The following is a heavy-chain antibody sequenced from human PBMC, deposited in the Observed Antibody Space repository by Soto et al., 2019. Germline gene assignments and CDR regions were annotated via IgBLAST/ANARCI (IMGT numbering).Heavy chain of an antibody. CDR3: ARESGDNWDYEAY. J-gene: IGHJ4*02. V-gene: IGHV4-4*07. CDR1: GGSITSYR. CDR2: INTSGNT. D-gene: IGHD1-7*01. Sequence: QVQLQESGPGLVKPLETLSLTCTVSGGSITSYRWSWIRQSAGKGLEWIGRINTSGNTHYNPSLKSRVTVSIDTSRNQFCLTVNSVTAADSAVYYCARESGDNWDYEAYWGQGTPVTVSS.